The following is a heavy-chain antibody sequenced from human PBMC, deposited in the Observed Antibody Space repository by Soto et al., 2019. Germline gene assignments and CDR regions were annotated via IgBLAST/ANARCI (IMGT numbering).Heavy chain of an antibody. Sequence: PGESLKISCNGSGYSFTSNWIAWVRQMPGKGLEWMGIIYPGDSDTRYSPSFQGQVTMSADKSMSTAYLQWSSLKASDTAMYYCARKGCSATNRYGGFDPWGQGTLVTVYS. CDR2: IYPGDSDT. CDR3: ARKGCSATNRYGGFDP. D-gene: IGHD2-2*01. CDR1: GYSFTSNW. V-gene: IGHV5-51*01. J-gene: IGHJ5*02.